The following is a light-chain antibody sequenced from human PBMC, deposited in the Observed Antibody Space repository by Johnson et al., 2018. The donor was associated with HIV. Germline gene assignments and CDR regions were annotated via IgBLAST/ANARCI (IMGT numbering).Light chain of an antibody. CDR1: SSNIASYY. Sequence: QPVLTQPPSVSAAPGQQVTISCSGNSSNIASYYVSWYQQVPGAAPKLLIYDNNKRPSGIPDRFSGSKSGTSATLGITGLQTGDEADYYCGTWGGVFGTGTKVTVL. V-gene: IGLV1-51*01. CDR3: GTWGGV. J-gene: IGLJ1*01. CDR2: DNN.